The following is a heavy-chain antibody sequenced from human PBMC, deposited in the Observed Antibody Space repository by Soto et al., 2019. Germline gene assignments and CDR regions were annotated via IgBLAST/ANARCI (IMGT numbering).Heavy chain of an antibody. CDR1: GFTFHTYT. CDR3: ARDRKLGPGRNYFYYGMEI. CDR2: ISSSSAYI. V-gene: IGHV3-21*01. Sequence: GGSLRLSCAASGFTFHTYTMNWVRQAPGKGLEWVSSISSSSAYIYYADSVKGRFTISRANAKASLFLQVIGLRAEDTAVYYCARDRKLGPGRNYFYYGMEIWGQGTMVTVSS. J-gene: IGHJ6*02.